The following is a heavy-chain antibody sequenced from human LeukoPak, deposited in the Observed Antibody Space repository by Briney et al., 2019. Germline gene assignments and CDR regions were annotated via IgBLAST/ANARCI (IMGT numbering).Heavy chain of an antibody. Sequence: GASLRLSCAASGFTFSSYTMSWVRQAPGKGLEWVSAISGSGGSTYYADSVKGRFTISRDNSKNTLYLQMNSLRAVDTAVYYCAKGLLWFGELLGMDVWGQGTTVTVSS. D-gene: IGHD3-10*01. V-gene: IGHV3-23*01. CDR2: ISGSGGST. CDR1: GFTFSSYT. J-gene: IGHJ6*02. CDR3: AKGLLWFGELLGMDV.